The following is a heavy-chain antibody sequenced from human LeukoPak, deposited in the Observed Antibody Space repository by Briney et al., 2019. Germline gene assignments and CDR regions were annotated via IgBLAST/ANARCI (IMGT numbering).Heavy chain of an antibody. CDR1: GGSISSYY. CDR3: ALGRWPDYYMDV. J-gene: IGHJ6*03. Sequence: SETLSLTCTVSGGSISSYYWSWIRQPPGKGLEWIGYIYYSGSTNYNPSLKSRVTISVDTSKNQFSLKLSSVTAADTAVYYCALGRWPDYYMDVWGKGTTVTVSS. CDR2: IYYSGST. V-gene: IGHV4-59*01. D-gene: IGHD7-27*01.